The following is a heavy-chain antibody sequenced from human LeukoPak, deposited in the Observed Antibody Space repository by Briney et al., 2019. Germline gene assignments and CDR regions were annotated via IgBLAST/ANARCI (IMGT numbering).Heavy chain of an antibody. J-gene: IGHJ3*02. Sequence: GESLKISCKGSGYAFINYWIAWVRQMPGKGLEWMGIIYPGDSDTRYIPSFQGQVTISVDKSISTAYLQWSSLKASDTAMYYCAILFSPPYCGGDPCAFDTWGQGTMVTVSS. CDR2: IYPGDSDT. D-gene: IGHD2-21*02. V-gene: IGHV5-51*01. CDR1: GYAFINYW. CDR3: AILFSPPYCGGDPCAFDT.